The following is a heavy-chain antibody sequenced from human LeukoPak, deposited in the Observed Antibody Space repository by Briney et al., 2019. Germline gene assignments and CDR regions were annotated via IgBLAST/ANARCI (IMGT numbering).Heavy chain of an antibody. Sequence: GRSLRLSCAASGFTFSNYGMHWVRQAPGKGLEWVAFIRYHGSNEYYTDSVKGRFSISRDNSKNTLYLQMNSLRPDDTAVYYCAKDGLTISLGFYMDVWGKGTTVTVSS. CDR3: AKDGLTISLGFYMDV. CDR1: GFTFSNYG. V-gene: IGHV3-30*02. J-gene: IGHJ6*03. CDR2: IRYHGSNE. D-gene: IGHD4/OR15-4a*01.